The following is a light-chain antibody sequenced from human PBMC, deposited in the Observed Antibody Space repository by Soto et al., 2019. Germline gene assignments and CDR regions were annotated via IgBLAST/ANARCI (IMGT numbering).Light chain of an antibody. Sequence: QSALTQPPSASGTPGQRVTISCSGSSSNIGSNYVYWYQQLPGTAPKLLIYRNNQRPSGVPERFSGSKSGTAASLAISGLRSEDEADYYCAAWDDSLSGLFGTGTKVTVL. CDR3: AAWDDSLSGL. V-gene: IGLV1-47*01. CDR2: RNN. J-gene: IGLJ1*01. CDR1: SSNIGSNY.